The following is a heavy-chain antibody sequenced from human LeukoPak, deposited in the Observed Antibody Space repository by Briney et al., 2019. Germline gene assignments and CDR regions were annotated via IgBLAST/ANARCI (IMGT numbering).Heavy chain of an antibody. CDR1: GYSFTSYW. CDR2: IYAGDSDT. D-gene: IGHD3-22*01. Sequence: GESLKISCKGSGYSFTSYWIGWVRQMPGKGLEWMGIIYAGDSDTRYSPSFQGQVTISADKSISNAYLQWSSLKASDTAMYYCARRSGDSSGYSKGYYYYYMDVWGKGTTVTVSS. J-gene: IGHJ6*03. CDR3: ARRSGDSSGYSKGYYYYYMDV. V-gene: IGHV5-51*01.